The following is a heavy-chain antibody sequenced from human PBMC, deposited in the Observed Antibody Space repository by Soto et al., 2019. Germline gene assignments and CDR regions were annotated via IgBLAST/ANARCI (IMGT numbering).Heavy chain of an antibody. CDR2: INQDGSEK. V-gene: IGHV3-7*03. CDR1: GFIFSSYW. CDR3: AKDDKSFDFSYMDV. Sequence: GGSLRLSCAASGFIFSSYWMSWVRQAPGKGLECVASINQDGSEKYYVASVKGRFTISRDNAKNSLYLQMDSLRPEDTAFYYCAKDDKSFDFSYMDVWGKGTTVTVSS. J-gene: IGHJ6*03. D-gene: IGHD3-3*01.